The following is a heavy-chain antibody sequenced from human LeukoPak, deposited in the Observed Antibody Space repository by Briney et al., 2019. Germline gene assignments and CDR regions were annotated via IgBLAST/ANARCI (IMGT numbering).Heavy chain of an antibody. V-gene: IGHV3-23*01. Sequence: GSLRLSCAASGFTFRTYWMDWVRQAPGKGLKWVSGISGSGGTTYYADSVKGRFTISRDNSNNTLYLQMNSMRVEDTAVYFCAKGVVDYYDSSGYYPSDLWGQGTLVTVSS. CDR2: ISGSGGTT. CDR1: GFTFRTYW. J-gene: IGHJ5*02. D-gene: IGHD3-22*01. CDR3: AKGVVDYYDSSGYYPSDL.